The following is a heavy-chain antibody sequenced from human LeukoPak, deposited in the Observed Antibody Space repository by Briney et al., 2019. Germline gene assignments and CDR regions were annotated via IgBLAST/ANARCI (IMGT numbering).Heavy chain of an antibody. D-gene: IGHD3-16*01. CDR2: INHSGST. CDR1: GGSFSGYY. J-gene: IGHJ4*02. Sequence: PSETLSLTCAVYGGSFSGYYWSWIRQPPGKGLEWIGEINHSGSTNYNPSLKSRVTISVDTSKNQFSLNLSSVTAADTAVYYCARISRWGPYWGQGTLVTVSS. CDR3: ARISRWGPY. V-gene: IGHV4-34*01.